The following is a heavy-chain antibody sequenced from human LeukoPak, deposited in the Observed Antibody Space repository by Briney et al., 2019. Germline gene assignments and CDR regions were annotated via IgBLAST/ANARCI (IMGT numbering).Heavy chain of an antibody. CDR3: ARVSRITLIVVVISEYFQH. D-gene: IGHD3-22*01. CDR2: IKQDGSEK. J-gene: IGHJ1*01. Sequence: GGSLRLSCVASGFTFGGCWMSWVRQAPGKGLEWVANIKQDGSEKYYVDSVKGRFTISRDNAKNSLYLQMNSLRAEDTAVYYCARVSRITLIVVVISEYFQHWGQGTLVTVSS. V-gene: IGHV3-7*03. CDR1: GFTFGGCW.